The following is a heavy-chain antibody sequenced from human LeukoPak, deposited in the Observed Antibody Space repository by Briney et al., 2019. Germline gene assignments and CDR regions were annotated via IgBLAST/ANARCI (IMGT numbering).Heavy chain of an antibody. J-gene: IGHJ4*02. CDR2: IGSRSSYI. Sequence: GGSLRLSCAASGFTFSNYYMNWVRQAPGKGPEWVSSIGSRSSYIYYADSVKGRFTIFRDNAKNSLYLQMNSLRAEDTAVYYCARDSSLEMATISSFDYWGQGTLVTVSS. V-gene: IGHV3-21*06. D-gene: IGHD5-24*01. CDR3: ARDSSLEMATISSFDY. CDR1: GFTFSNYY.